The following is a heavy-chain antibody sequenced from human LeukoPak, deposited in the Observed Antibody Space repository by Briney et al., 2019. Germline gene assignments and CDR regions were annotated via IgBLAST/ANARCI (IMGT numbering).Heavy chain of an antibody. Sequence: ASVKVSCKASGYTFTGYYMHWVRQAPGQGLEWMRWINPNSGGTNYAQKFQGRVTMTRDTSISTAYMELSRLRSDDTAVYYCARGSIRRTLERYWGQGTLVTVSS. CDR2: INPNSGGT. V-gene: IGHV1-2*02. J-gene: IGHJ4*02. CDR1: GYTFTGYY. CDR3: ARGSIRRTLERY. D-gene: IGHD6-6*01.